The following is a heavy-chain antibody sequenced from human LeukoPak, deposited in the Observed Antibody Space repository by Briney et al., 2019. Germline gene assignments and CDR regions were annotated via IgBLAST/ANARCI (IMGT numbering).Heavy chain of an antibody. D-gene: IGHD6-13*01. J-gene: IGHJ5*02. Sequence: PSGTLSLTCTVSGGSISSYYWSWIRQPPGKGLEWIGYIYYSGSTNYNPSLKSRVTISVDTSKNQFSLKLSSVTAADTAVYYCAREGQYSSSWYETNWFDPWGQGTLVTVSS. CDR1: GGSISSYY. CDR3: AREGQYSSSWYETNWFDP. V-gene: IGHV4-59*01. CDR2: IYYSGST.